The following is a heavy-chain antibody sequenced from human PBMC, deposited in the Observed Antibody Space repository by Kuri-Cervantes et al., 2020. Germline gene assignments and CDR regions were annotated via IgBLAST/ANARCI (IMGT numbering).Heavy chain of an antibody. Sequence: GESLKISCAASAFTFSSYGMHWVRQAPGKGLEWVAVISYDGSNKYYADSVKGRFTISRDNSKNTLYLQMNSLRAEDTAVYYCAKDGYPDDYGDYSWPNYWGQGTLVTVSS. CDR2: ISYDGSNK. CDR1: AFTFSSYG. CDR3: AKDGYPDDYGDYSWPNY. V-gene: IGHV3-30*18. D-gene: IGHD4-17*01. J-gene: IGHJ4*02.